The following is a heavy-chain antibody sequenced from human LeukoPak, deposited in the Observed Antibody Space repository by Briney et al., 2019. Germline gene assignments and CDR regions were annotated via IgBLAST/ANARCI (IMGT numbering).Heavy chain of an antibody. CDR1: GFTFGKYW. V-gene: IGHV3-23*01. Sequence: GGSLRLSCVASGFTFGKYWMSWVRQAPGKGLEWVSAISGSGGSTYYADSVKGRFTISRDNSKNTLYLQMNSLRAEDTAVYYCAKGARLRVSCDYWGQGTLVTVSS. D-gene: IGHD3-16*01. CDR2: ISGSGGST. J-gene: IGHJ4*02. CDR3: AKGARLRVSCDY.